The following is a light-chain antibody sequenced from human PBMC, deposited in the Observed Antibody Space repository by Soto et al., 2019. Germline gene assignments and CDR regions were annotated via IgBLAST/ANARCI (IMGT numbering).Light chain of an antibody. CDR2: DDN. J-gene: IGLJ2*01. Sequence: QSVLTQPASMSGSPGQSITISCTGTSSDIGGYNFVSWYQRHPGKGPKLLIFDDNFRPSGVSNRFSGSKSENTASLTISGLQPEDEADYYCSSYTTADTVIFGGGTQLTVL. V-gene: IGLV2-14*03. CDR1: SSDIGGYNF. CDR3: SSYTTADTVI.